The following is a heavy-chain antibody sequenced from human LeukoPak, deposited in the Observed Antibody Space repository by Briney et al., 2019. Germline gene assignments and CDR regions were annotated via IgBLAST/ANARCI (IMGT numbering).Heavy chain of an antibody. CDR2: IYSGGST. Sequence: PGGSLRLSCAASGFTVSSNYMSWVRQAPGKGLEWVSVIYSGGSTYYADSVKGRFTISRDNSKNTLYLQMNSLRAEDTAVYYCARARPTIYGGQNYYFDYWGQGTLVTVSS. CDR3: ARARPTIYGGQNYYFDY. D-gene: IGHD5-12*01. CDR1: GFTVSSNY. V-gene: IGHV3-53*01. J-gene: IGHJ4*02.